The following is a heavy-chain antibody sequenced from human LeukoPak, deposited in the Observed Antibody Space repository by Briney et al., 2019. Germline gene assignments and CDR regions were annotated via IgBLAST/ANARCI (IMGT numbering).Heavy chain of an antibody. CDR1: GFTFSSYS. V-gene: IGHV3-21*01. J-gene: IGHJ4*02. D-gene: IGHD3-22*01. Sequence: GGSLRLSCAASGFTFSSYSMNWVRQAPGKGLEWVSPISSSSSYIYYADSVKGRFTISRDNAKNSLYLQMNSLRAEDTAVYYCARGKWGYYYDSSGYYYGFDYWGQGTLVTVSS. CDR3: ARGKWGYYYDSSGYYYGFDY. CDR2: ISSSSSYI.